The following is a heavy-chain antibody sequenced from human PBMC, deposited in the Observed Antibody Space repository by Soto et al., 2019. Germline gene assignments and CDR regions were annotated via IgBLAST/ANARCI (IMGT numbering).Heavy chain of an antibody. D-gene: IGHD3-10*01. V-gene: IGHV4-59*01. CDR3: ARLYYYGSGSYPFFDY. CDR2: IYYSGST. J-gene: IGHJ4*02. Sequence: SETLSLTCTVSGGSISSYYWSWIRQPPGKGLEWIGYIYYSGSTNYNPSLKSRVTISVDTSKNQFSLKLSSVTAADTAVYYCARLYYYGSGSYPFFDYWGQGTLVTVSS. CDR1: GGSISSYY.